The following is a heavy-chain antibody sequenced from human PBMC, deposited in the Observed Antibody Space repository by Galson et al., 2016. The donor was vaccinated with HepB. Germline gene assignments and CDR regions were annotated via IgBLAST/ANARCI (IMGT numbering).Heavy chain of an antibody. CDR3: EAEWTY. J-gene: IGHJ4*02. Sequence: SLRLSCAASGFTFSSYWMSWVRQAPGKGLEWVANIKQYGSEKDYVDSVRGRFTISRDNAKNSLYLQMNSLRAEDTAIYYCEAEWTYWGQGSLVTVSS. D-gene: IGHD3/OR15-3a*01. CDR2: IKQYGSEK. V-gene: IGHV3-7*01. CDR1: GFTFSSYW.